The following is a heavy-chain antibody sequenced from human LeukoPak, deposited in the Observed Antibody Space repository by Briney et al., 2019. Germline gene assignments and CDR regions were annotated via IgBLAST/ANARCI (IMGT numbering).Heavy chain of an antibody. V-gene: IGHV3-30*04. CDR3: ARGYCSSISCYVDY. CDR1: GFIFSNYA. CDR2: ISDDGSNK. D-gene: IGHD2-2*01. Sequence: PERSLRLSCAASGFIFSNYAIHWVREAPGKGLEWGAVISDDGSNKYYADSVNGRFTISRDISKNTLYLQMNSLRAEDTAVYYCARGYCSSISCYVDYWGQGTLVTVSS. J-gene: IGHJ4*02.